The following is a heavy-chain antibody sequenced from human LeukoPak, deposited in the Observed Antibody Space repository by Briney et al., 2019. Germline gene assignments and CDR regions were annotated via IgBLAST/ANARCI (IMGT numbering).Heavy chain of an antibody. D-gene: IGHD2-2*01. V-gene: IGHV4-39*01. CDR1: GGSISSSSYY. CDR3: ASVVPAADDAFHI. CDR2: IYYSGST. Sequence: SETLSLTCTVSGGSISSSSYYWGWIHQPPGKGLEWIGCIYYSGSTYYNPSLKSRVTISVDTSKNQFSLKVSSVTAADTAVYYCASVVPAADDAFHIWGQGTMVTVSS. J-gene: IGHJ3*02.